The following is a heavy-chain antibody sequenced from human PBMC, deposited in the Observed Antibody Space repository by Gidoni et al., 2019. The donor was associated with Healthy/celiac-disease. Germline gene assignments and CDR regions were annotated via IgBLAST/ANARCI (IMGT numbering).Heavy chain of an antibody. CDR2: IYYSGST. Sequence: QVQLQESGPGLVKPSQTLSLTCTVTGGYISSGGYYWSWIRQHPGKGLEWIGYIYYSGSTYYNPSLKSRVTISVDTSKNQFSLKLSSVTAADTAVYYCASGVAASNNWFDPWGQGTLVTVSS. CDR1: GGYISSGGYY. J-gene: IGHJ5*02. CDR3: ASGVAASNNWFDP. D-gene: IGHD2-15*01. V-gene: IGHV4-31*03.